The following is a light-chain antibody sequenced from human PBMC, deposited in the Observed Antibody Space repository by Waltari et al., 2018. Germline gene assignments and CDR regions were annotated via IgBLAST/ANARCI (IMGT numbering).Light chain of an antibody. CDR1: QGISSY. J-gene: IGKJ5*01. V-gene: IGKV1-9*01. Sequence: DIQLTQSPSFLSASVGDRVTITCPASQGISSYLAWYQQKPGKAPNLLIYAASTLESGVPSRFSGRGSGREFTLSITSLQSEDFATYYCQQMNSYPITFGQGTRLEIK. CDR2: AAS. CDR3: QQMNSYPIT.